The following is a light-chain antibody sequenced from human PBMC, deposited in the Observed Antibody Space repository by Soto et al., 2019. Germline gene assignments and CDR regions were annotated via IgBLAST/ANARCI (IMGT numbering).Light chain of an antibody. CDR1: SSDVGGYNY. CDR3: SSYTRSYTLV. V-gene: IGLV2-14*01. Sequence: QSALTQPASVSGSPGQSITISCTGTSSDVGGYNYVSWYQQHPGKAPKLMIYDVSNRPSGVSNSFSGSKSGNTASLTISGLQAEDEADYYCSSYTRSYTLVFGGGTKLTVL. CDR2: DVS. J-gene: IGLJ2*01.